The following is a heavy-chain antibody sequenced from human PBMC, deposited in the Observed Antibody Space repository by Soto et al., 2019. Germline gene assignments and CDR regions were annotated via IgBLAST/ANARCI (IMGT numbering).Heavy chain of an antibody. CDR2: INSDGGTT. CDR1: RFMFSSYW. Sequence: GGSLRLSCVASRFMFSSYWMHWVRQAPGKGLVWVSRINSDGGTTTYADSVKGRFTISRDNAKNTLYLQMNSLRAEDTAVYYCARGSEYSYGYHSYGMDVWGQGTTVTVSS. V-gene: IGHV3-74*01. D-gene: IGHD5-18*01. J-gene: IGHJ6*02. CDR3: ARGSEYSYGYHSYGMDV.